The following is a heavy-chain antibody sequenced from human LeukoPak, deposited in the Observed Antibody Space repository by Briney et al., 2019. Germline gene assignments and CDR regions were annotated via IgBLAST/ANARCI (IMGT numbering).Heavy chain of an antibody. V-gene: IGHV4-39*01. CDR2: VYSSGRT. Sequence: SETLSLTCTVSGGSLSSGDYYWAWIRQPPGKGLQWIGSVYSSGRTYSTPSLKSRVTISRDTSKNQFSLRLTSVTAADTAVYFCARLLGAAKRDYFDSWGQGTLVTVSS. CDR1: GGSLSSGDYY. CDR3: ARLLGAAKRDYFDS. D-gene: IGHD6-13*01. J-gene: IGHJ4*02.